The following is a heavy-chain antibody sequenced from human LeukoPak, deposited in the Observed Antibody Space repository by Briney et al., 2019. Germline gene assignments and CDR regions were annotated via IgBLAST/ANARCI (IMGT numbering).Heavy chain of an antibody. J-gene: IGHJ5*02. V-gene: IGHV4-38-2*02. CDR2: INHSGST. CDR3: ARGGAAAGFNWFDP. D-gene: IGHD6-13*01. Sequence: SETLSLTCTVSGYSISSGYYWGWIRQPPGKGLEWIGEINHSGSTNYNPSLKSRVTISVDTSKNQFSLKLSSVTAADTAVYYCARGGAAAGFNWFDPWGQGTLVTVSS. CDR1: GYSISSGYY.